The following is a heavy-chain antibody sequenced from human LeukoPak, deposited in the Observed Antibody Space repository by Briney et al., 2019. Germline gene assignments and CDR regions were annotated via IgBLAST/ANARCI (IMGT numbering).Heavy chain of an antibody. CDR1: GGSISSYY. CDR3: AKVRGPGAFDI. Sequence: SETLSLTCTVSGGSISSYYWSWTRQPPGKGLEWIGYIYYSGSTNYNPSLKSRVTISVDTSKNQFSLKLSSVTAADTAVYYCAKVRGPGAFDIWGQGTMVTVSS. D-gene: IGHD3-10*01. CDR2: IYYSGST. J-gene: IGHJ3*02. V-gene: IGHV4-59*01.